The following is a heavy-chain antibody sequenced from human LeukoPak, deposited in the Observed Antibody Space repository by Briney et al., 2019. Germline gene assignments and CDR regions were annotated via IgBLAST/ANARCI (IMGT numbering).Heavy chain of an antibody. D-gene: IGHD1-1*01. J-gene: IGHJ6*02. V-gene: IGHV4-59*02. Sequence: SETLSLTCAVSGGSVSSHYWTWIRQPPGGGLEWLGYMSKSGSTKYNPSLKSRVTMSIDTSENRFSLKLTSVTAMDTAVYYCARHYNGEESYYYGMDVWGQGTTVTVSS. CDR2: MSKSGST. CDR3: ARHYNGEESYYYGMDV. CDR1: GGSVSSHY.